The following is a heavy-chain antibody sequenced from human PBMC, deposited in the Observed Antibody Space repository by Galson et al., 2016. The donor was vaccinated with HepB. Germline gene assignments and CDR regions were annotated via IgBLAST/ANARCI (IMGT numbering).Heavy chain of an antibody. J-gene: IGHJ3*01. CDR2: IRSRNYGETT. CDR1: GFSFGDYP. D-gene: IGHD3-10*01. Sequence: SLRLSCATSGFSFGDYPMSWFRQTPGGGLEFMAYIRSRNYGETTEYAPSVRGRFTVSRDNFRSIAYLEMNSLKTEDTAVYYCARAVREVGDAFDLWGQGTVVTVSS. CDR3: ARAVREVGDAFDL. V-gene: IGHV3-49*03.